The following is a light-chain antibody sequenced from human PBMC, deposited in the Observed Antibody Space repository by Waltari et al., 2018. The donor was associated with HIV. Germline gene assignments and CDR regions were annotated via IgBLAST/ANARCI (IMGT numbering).Light chain of an antibody. CDR3: SSYTSSRSYV. CDR1: SSDVGGYNY. CDR2: AVS. Sequence: QSALPQPASVSGSPGQSITISCTGTSSDVGGYNYVPWYQQHPGKAPKLMIYAVSNRPSGVSNRFSGSKSGNTASLTISGLQAEDEADYYCSSYTSSRSYVFGTGTRVTV. J-gene: IGLJ1*01. V-gene: IGLV2-14*03.